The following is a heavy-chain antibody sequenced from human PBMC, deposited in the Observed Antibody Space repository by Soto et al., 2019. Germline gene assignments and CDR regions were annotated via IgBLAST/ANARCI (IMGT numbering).Heavy chain of an antibody. CDR3: ASAYCGGDCYATYRSYYSYGMDV. D-gene: IGHD2-21*02. CDR1: GGSISSGGYS. V-gene: IGHV4-30-2*01. J-gene: IGHJ6*02. Sequence: SETLSLTCAVSGGSISSGGYSWSWIRQPPGKGLEWIGYIYHSGSTYYNPSLKSRVTISVDRSKNQFSLKLSSVTAADTAVYYCASAYCGGDCYATYRSYYSYGMDVWGQGTTVTVSS. CDR2: IYHSGST.